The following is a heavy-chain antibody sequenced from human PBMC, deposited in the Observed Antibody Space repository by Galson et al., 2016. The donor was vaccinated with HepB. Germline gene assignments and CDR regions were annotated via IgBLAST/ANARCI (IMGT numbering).Heavy chain of an antibody. CDR3: ARSFGSGNYLDS. D-gene: IGHD3-10*01. Sequence: LSLTCTVSGGSVSGQYWNWIRQPPGKGLGWIGYISNSGDSKYKPSLQSRVTISIDTFRNQFSLNLLSVTAADTAVYYCARSFGSGNYLDSWGQGALVTVSS. V-gene: IGHV4-59*02. J-gene: IGHJ5*01. CDR1: GGSVSGQY. CDR2: ISNSGDS.